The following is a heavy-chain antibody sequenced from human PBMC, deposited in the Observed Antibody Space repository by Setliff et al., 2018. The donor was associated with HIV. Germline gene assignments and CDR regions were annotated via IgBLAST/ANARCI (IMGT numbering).Heavy chain of an antibody. CDR3: SADVPEVSSPIDY. V-gene: IGHV1-69*05. J-gene: IGHJ4*02. D-gene: IGHD3-10*02. CDR1: GGTLSRFG. CDR2: IIPIIGTR. Sequence: GASVKVSCKASGGTLSRFGISWMRQAPGQGLEWMGGIIPIIGTRNYAQKFLGRFSISRDDSKNTLYLQMDSLRTEDTAVYYCSADVPEVSSPIDYWGQGTLVTVSS.